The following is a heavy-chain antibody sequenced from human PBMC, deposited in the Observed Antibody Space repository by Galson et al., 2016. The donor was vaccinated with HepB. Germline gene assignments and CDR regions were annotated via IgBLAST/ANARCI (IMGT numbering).Heavy chain of an antibody. Sequence: SETLSLTCGVFGPSFTGYYWNWIRQSPEKGLEWIGETSDSGDTNYNPSLESRVTISVDTSKSQFSLKLTSLSAADTAVYYCARSRRIQVAPGKNWFDPWGQGTRVIVSS. D-gene: IGHD6-13*01. V-gene: IGHV4-34*01. J-gene: IGHJ5*02. CDR2: TSDSGDT. CDR1: GPSFTGYY. CDR3: ARSRRIQVAPGKNWFDP.